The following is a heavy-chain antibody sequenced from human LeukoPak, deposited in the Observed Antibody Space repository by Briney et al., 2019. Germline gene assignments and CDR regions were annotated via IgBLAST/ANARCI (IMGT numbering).Heavy chain of an antibody. D-gene: IGHD3-10*01. Sequence: SETLSLTCTVAGGSISTGDYYWSWIRQPPGKGLEWIGYIYYSGTTYYNPSLKGRISFSMQTSKNQFSLNPRSVTAADTAVSYCARDPVYGSGTFWGQGTLVTVSS. CDR2: IYYSGTT. J-gene: IGHJ4*02. CDR3: ARDPVYGSGTF. CDR1: GGSISTGDYY. V-gene: IGHV4-30-4*08.